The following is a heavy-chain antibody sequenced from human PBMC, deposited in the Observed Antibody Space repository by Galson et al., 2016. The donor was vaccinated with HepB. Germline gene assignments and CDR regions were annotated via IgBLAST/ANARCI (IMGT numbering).Heavy chain of an antibody. CDR3: ARGKSPLTMPWNYGLDV. CDR2: IETAGDT. J-gene: IGHJ6*04. CDR1: GFTFSIHD. Sequence: SLRLSCAASGFTFSIHDMHWVRQVTGKGLEWVSAIETAGDTYYPDSVKGRFTISGENAKNSLYLQLNDLRAGGTAVYYCARGKSPLTMPWNYGLDVWGKGTAVTVTS. V-gene: IGHV3-13*01. D-gene: IGHD1-1*01.